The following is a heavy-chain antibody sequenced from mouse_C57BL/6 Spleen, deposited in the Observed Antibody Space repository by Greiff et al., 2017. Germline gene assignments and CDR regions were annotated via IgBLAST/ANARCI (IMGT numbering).Heavy chain of an antibody. CDR1: GYTFTSYW. Sequence: QVQLQQPGAELVKPGASVKMSCKASGYTFTSYWITWVKQRPGQGLEWIGDIYPGSGSTNYNEKFKSKATLTVDTSSSTAYMQLSSLTSEDSAVYYCAREGITTVVGDAMDYWGQGTSVTVSS. CDR3: AREGITTVVGDAMDY. V-gene: IGHV1-55*01. D-gene: IGHD1-1*01. CDR2: IYPGSGST. J-gene: IGHJ4*01.